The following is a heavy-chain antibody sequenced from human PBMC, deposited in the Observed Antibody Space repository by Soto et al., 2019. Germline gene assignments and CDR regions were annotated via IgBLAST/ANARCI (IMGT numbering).Heavy chain of an antibody. J-gene: IGHJ6*02. CDR3: AKDGWVYDFWSGYGYYGMDV. V-gene: IGHV3-30*18. Sequence: QVQLVESGGGVVQPGRSLRLSCAASGFTFSSYGMHWVRQAPGKGLEWVAVISYDGSNKYYADSVKGRFTISRDNSKNTLYLQMNSLRAEDTAVYYCAKDGWVYDFWSGYGYYGMDVWDQGTTVTVSS. D-gene: IGHD3-3*01. CDR2: ISYDGSNK. CDR1: GFTFSSYG.